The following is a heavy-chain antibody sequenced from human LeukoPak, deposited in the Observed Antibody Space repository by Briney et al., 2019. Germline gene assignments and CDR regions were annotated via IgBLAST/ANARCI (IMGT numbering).Heavy chain of an antibody. J-gene: IGHJ4*02. CDR1: GFTFSAYA. Sequence: GGSLRLSCAASGFTFSAYAMHWVRQAPGKRLEYVSSINSNGGSTYYANSVRGRFTVSRDNSKNTLYLQIDSLRAEDMAVYFCAKAQWLAQEGFDYWGQGTLVTVSS. V-gene: IGHV3-64*01. CDR3: AKAQWLAQEGFDY. CDR2: INSNGGST. D-gene: IGHD6-19*01.